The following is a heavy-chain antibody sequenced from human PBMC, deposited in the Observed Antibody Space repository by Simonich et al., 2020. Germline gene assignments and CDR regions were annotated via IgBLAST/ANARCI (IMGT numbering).Heavy chain of an antibody. CDR2: IRSKGGSK. CDR3: ARTQNSNYYYYYGMDV. J-gene: IGHJ6*02. CDR1: GFTFSSYA. Sequence: EVQLVESGGGLVQPGGSLRLSCAASGFTFSSYAMHWVRQATGKGLEYVSTIRSKGGSKYYANSVKGKFTISRDNSKNTLYLQMGSLRAEDMAVYYCARTQNSNYYYYYGMDVWGQGTTVTVSS. D-gene: IGHD4-4*01. V-gene: IGHV3-64*01.